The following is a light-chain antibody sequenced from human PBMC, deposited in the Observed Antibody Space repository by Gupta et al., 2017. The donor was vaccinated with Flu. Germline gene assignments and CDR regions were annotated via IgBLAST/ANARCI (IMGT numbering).Light chain of an antibody. CDR1: SSNIGNNY. J-gene: IGLJ2*01. CDR3: GTWDSSLSAVV. CDR2: ENN. V-gene: IGLV1-51*02. Sequence: THPPPVSAAPSQKVTISCSGSSSNIGNNYVSWYQQLPGTAPKLLIYENNKRPSGIPDRFSGSKSGTSATLGITGLQTGDEADYYCGTWDSSLSAVVFGGGTKLTVL.